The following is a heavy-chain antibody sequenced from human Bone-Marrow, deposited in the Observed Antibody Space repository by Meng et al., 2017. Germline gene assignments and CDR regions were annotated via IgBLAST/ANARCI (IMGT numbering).Heavy chain of an antibody. CDR2: ISGSGAST. J-gene: IGHJ4*02. Sequence: EVQLLESGGGLVQPGGSLRLSCGASGFTFSSHAMTWVRQVPGKGLEWVSSISGSGASTYYADSVKGRFTISRENSKNTLYVQMNSLRAEDTAVYYCVRSLDLWGQGTLVTVSS. CDR1: GFTFSSHA. V-gene: IGHV3-23*01. CDR3: VRSLDL.